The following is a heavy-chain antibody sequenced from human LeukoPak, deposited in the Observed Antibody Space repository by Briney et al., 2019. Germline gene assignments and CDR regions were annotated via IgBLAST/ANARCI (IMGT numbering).Heavy chain of an antibody. Sequence: GGSLRRYCAASGFTFSSYAMHWVRQAPGKGLQWLALTSDDGSAKYYADSVKGRFTISRDNSQNTLYLQMNSLRADETAIYYCARAPGGFHGDYSPIAYWGQGTLVTVSS. J-gene: IGHJ4*02. CDR1: GFTFSSYA. CDR2: TSDDGSAK. V-gene: IGHV3-30-3*01. D-gene: IGHD4-17*01. CDR3: ARAPGGFHGDYSPIAY.